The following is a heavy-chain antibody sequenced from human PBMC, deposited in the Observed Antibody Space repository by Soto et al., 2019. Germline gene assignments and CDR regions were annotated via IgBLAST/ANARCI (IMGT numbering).Heavy chain of an antibody. D-gene: IGHD6-19*01. CDR3: AREGSAPYNYYGMDV. J-gene: IGHJ6*02. Sequence: QVQLEQSGAEVKKPGDSMKVSCKASGYTFTTYGISWVRQAPGQGLEWMGWINGYNGNTDYPQKLQGRVTXTXAXSXXTAYMERRRLRSDDTAVYYGAREGSAPYNYYGMDVWGQGTTVTVSS. V-gene: IGHV1-18*01. CDR2: INGYNGNT. CDR1: GYTFTTYG.